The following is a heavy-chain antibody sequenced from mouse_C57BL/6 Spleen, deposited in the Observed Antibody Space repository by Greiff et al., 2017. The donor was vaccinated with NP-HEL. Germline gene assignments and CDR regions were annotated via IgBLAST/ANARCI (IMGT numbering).Heavy chain of an antibody. CDR2: IDPNSGGT. Sequence: QVQLQQPGAELVKPGASVKLSCKASGYTFTSYWMHWVKQRPGRGLEWIGRIDPNSGGTKYNEKFKSKATLTVDKPSSTAYMQLSSLTSEDSAVYYCAKLGPYGYDRWDYFDYWGQGTTLTVSS. V-gene: IGHV1-72*01. J-gene: IGHJ2*01. CDR1: GYTFTSYW. D-gene: IGHD2-2*01. CDR3: AKLGPYGYDRWDYFDY.